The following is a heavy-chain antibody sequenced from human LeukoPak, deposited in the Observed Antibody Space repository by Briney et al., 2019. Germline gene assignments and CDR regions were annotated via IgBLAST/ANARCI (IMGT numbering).Heavy chain of an antibody. CDR3: AIVRQGTDAFDM. D-gene: IGHD3-10*01. V-gene: IGHV4-59*08. Sequence: SETLSLTCTVSGGSISSDYGSCIRQPPGKGLEWIGYIYYSGSAHYNPSLKGRVTISVDTSKNQFSLKLSSVTAADTPVYYCAIVRQGTDAFDMGGEGTMVTVSS. J-gene: IGHJ3*02. CDR1: GGSISSDY. CDR2: IYYSGSA.